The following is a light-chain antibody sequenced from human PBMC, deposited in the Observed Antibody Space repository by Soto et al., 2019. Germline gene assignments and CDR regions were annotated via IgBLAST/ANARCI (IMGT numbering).Light chain of an antibody. CDR1: SSDVGGYNY. Sequence: QSALTQPASVSGSPGQSITISCTGTSSDVGGYNYVSWYQQHPGKGPKLMIYDVSNRPSGVSNRFSGSKSGNTASLTISGLQAEDEADYYCSSYTSSSTFYVFGTGTKLTVL. CDR2: DVS. V-gene: IGLV2-14*01. CDR3: SSYTSSSTFYV. J-gene: IGLJ1*01.